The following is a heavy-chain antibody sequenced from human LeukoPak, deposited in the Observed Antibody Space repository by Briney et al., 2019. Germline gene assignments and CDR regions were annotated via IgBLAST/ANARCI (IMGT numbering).Heavy chain of an antibody. J-gene: IGHJ6*02. CDR2: MNPNSGNT. CDR3: ARERDSSYGMDV. CDR1: GYTFTSYD. V-gene: IGHV1-8*01. Sequence: ASVKVSCKASGYTFTSYDINWVRQATGQGLEWMGWMNPNSGNTGYAQKFQGRVTMTRNTSISTAYMELSSLRSEDTAVYYCARERDSSYGMDVWGQGTTVTVSS. D-gene: IGHD3-22*01.